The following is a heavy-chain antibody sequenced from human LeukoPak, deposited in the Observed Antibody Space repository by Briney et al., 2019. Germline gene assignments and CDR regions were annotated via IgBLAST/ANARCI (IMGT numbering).Heavy chain of an antibody. J-gene: IGHJ6*02. V-gene: IGHV3-7*03. CDR2: IKQDGSEK. CDR3: AQFDVLSGYYSGFDV. Sequence: GGSLRLSCAASGVTFSSYAMSWVRQAPGKGLEWVANIKQDGSEKYYVDSVKGRFTISRDNAKNSLYLQMNSLRAEDTAVYYCAQFDVLSGYYSGFDVWGQGTTVIVSS. D-gene: IGHD3-3*01. CDR1: GVTFSSYA.